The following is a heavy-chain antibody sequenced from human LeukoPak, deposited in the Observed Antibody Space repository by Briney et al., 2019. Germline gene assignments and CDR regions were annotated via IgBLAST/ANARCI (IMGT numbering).Heavy chain of an antibody. CDR3: AKLSNDFWDGYSVPPSFGMDV. Sequence: GGSLRLSCAASGFTFSSYSMNWVRQAPGKGLEWVSSISSSSSYIYYADSVKGRFTISRDNAKNSLYLQMNSLRAEDTAVYYCAKLSNDFWDGYSVPPSFGMDVWGQGTTVIVSS. J-gene: IGHJ6*01. D-gene: IGHD3-3*01. CDR2: ISSSSSYI. CDR1: GFTFSSYS. V-gene: IGHV3-21*01.